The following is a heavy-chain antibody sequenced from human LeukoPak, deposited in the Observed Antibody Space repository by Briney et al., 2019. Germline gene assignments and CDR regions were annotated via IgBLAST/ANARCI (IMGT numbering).Heavy chain of an antibody. V-gene: IGHV4-59*01. CDR1: GGSISSYY. Sequence: PSETLSLTCTVSGGSISSYYWSWIRQPPGKGLEWIGYIYYSGSTNYNPSLKSRVTISVDTSKNQFSLKLSSVTAADTAVYYCARGPRSGYDPLPIDYWGQGTLVTVSS. CDR3: ARGPRSGYDPLPIDY. D-gene: IGHD5-12*01. CDR2: IYYSGST. J-gene: IGHJ4*02.